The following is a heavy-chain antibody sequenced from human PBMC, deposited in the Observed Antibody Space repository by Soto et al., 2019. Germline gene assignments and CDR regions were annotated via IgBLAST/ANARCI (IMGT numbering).Heavy chain of an antibody. CDR3: ARRGEGGATLSNYYYYYGMDV. CDR1: GGTFSSYA. CDR2: IIPIFGTA. Sequence: ASVKVSCKASGGTFSSYAISRVRQAPGQGLEWMGGIIPIFGTANYAQKFQGRVTITADESTSTAYMELSSLRSEDTAVYYCARRGEGGATLSNYYYYYGMDVWGQGTTVTVSS. J-gene: IGHJ6*02. D-gene: IGHD1-26*01. V-gene: IGHV1-69*13.